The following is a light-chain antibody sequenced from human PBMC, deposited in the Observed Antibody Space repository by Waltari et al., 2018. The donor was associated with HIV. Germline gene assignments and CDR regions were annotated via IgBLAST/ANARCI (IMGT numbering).Light chain of an antibody. J-gene: IGLJ2*01. Sequence: QSALTQSASVSGSPGQSITISCTGTSSDVGGYNYVSWYQQHPGKAPKLVIYNVSIRPSGVSNRFSGSKSGNTASLTISWLQAEDEAEYYCSSYTSSNTVIFGGGTRVTVL. CDR2: NVS. CDR3: SSYTSSNTVI. V-gene: IGLV2-14*01. CDR1: SSDVGGYNY.